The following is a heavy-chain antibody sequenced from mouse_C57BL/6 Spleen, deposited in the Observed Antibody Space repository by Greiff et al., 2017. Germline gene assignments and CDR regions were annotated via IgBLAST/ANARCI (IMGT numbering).Heavy chain of an antibody. Sequence: QVQLQQPGAELVKPGASVKMSCKASGYTFTSYWITWVKQRPGQGLEWIGDIYPGSGSTNYNEKFKSKATLTVDTSSSTAYMQLSSLTSEDSAVYYCARGDYYGPYWYCDVWGTGTTVTVSS. J-gene: IGHJ1*03. D-gene: IGHD1-1*01. CDR1: GYTFTSYW. CDR2: IYPGSGST. V-gene: IGHV1-55*01. CDR3: ARGDYYGPYWYCDV.